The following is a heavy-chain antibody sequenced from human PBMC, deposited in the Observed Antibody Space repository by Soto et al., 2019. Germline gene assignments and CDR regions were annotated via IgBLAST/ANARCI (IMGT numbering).Heavy chain of an antibody. V-gene: IGHV3-13*01. D-gene: IGHD3-9*01. J-gene: IGHJ6*02. CDR3: TRSDILDV. Sequence: GGSLRLSCAASGFIFSTYDMHWVRQVTGQGLEWVASVTNTGDIHYSDSVRGRFTISRENANNFFYLQMNNLRAGDTAVYYCTRSDILDVWGQGTTVTVSS. CDR1: GFIFSTYD. CDR2: VTNTGDI.